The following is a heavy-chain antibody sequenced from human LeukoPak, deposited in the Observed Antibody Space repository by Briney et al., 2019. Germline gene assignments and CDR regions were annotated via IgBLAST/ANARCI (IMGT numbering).Heavy chain of an antibody. CDR1: GFTFSSYA. CDR3: AEGQGSGFQSRFQQ. Sequence: SGGSLRLSCAASGFTFSSYAMSWVRQAPGKGLEWVSVISGSGGSTDYADSVKGRFTISRDNSKNTVFMQMNSLRVEDTAVYYCAEGQGSGFQSRFQQWGQGTLVTVSS. V-gene: IGHV3-23*01. J-gene: IGHJ1*01. CDR2: ISGSGGST. D-gene: IGHD3-22*01.